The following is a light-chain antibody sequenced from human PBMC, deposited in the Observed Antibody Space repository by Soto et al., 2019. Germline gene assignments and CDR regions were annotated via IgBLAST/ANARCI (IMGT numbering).Light chain of an antibody. J-gene: IGLJ1*01. Sequence: QSALTQPASVSGSPGQSITISCTGSSSDVGGYDFVSWYQHHPGKAPRLMIFDVSNRPSAVSNRFSGSKSGNTASLTISGLQAEDEGVYYCASYTSRSTLVFGTGTKLTVL. CDR3: ASYTSRSTLV. CDR1: SSDVGGYDF. CDR2: DVS. V-gene: IGLV2-14*03.